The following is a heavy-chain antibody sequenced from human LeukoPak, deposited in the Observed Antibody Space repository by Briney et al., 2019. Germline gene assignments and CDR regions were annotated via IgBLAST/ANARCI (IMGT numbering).Heavy chain of an antibody. CDR1: GFTFRSYE. Sequence: GGSLRLSCAASGFTFRSYEMNWVRQAPGKGLERVSYIISSGSTIYYADSVKSRFTISRDNAKNSLYLQMNSLRAADTGVYYCAKGTKIQLWPMYFEDWGQGSLVTV. CDR2: IISSGSTI. D-gene: IGHD5-18*01. V-gene: IGHV3-48*03. CDR3: AKGTKIQLWPMYFED. J-gene: IGHJ4*02.